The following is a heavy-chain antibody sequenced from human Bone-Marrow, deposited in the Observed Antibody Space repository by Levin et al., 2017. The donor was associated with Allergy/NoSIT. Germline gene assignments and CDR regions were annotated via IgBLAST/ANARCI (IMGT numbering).Heavy chain of an antibody. CDR3: AKLDPLERYCSSTSCLGWFDH. CDR1: GFTFSSYA. CDR2: ITGSGDTT. Sequence: GESLKISCAASGFTFSSYAMSWVRQAPGKGLEWVSGITGSGDTTYYADSVKGRFTISRDNSKNTLYLQMNSLRAEDTAVYYCAKLDPLERYCSSTSCLGWFDHWGQGTLVTVSS. D-gene: IGHD2-2*01. V-gene: IGHV3-23*01. J-gene: IGHJ5*02.